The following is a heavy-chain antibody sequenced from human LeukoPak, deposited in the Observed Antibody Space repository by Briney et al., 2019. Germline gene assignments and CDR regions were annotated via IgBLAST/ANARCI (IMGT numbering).Heavy chain of an antibody. CDR2: IYYSGTT. Sequence: SETLSLTCTVSADSISSSDYYWGWIRQPPGKGLEWIGSIYYSGTTYYNPSLKSRVTISVDTSKNQFSLRLSSVTAADTAVYYCARDTANRWIFDYWGQGTLVTVSS. V-gene: IGHV4-39*07. CDR1: ADSISSSDYY. J-gene: IGHJ4*02. D-gene: IGHD4-23*01. CDR3: ARDTANRWIFDY.